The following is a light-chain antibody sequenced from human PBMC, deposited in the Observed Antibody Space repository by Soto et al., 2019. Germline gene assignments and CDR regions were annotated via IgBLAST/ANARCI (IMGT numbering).Light chain of an antibody. CDR1: RNVLSSSNNKNY. CDR3: QQYLITPFT. J-gene: IGKJ2*01. Sequence: DIVMTQSPEYLAVSLGERATINCKSSRNVLSSSNNKNYLAWYQQKPGQPPKLLIYWASTRASGVPDRFSGSGSGTDFTLTISSLQAEDVAVYYCQQYLITPFTFGQGTKLDFK. CDR2: WAS. V-gene: IGKV4-1*01.